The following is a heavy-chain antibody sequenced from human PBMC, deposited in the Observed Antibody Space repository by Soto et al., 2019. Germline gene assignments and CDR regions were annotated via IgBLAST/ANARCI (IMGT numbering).Heavy chain of an antibody. Sequence: EVQLVESGGDLVQPGGSLRLSCAASRFALSSYPIHWVRQAPGKGPVWVSRITEDGSGTTYADSVKGRFTVTRDNAKNTMYLQMSGLGAEDTAVYHCVRGTNGWRGMDYWGQGTLVTVSS. CDR2: ITEDGSGT. D-gene: IGHD2-8*01. CDR1: RFALSSYP. V-gene: IGHV3-74*02. CDR3: VRGTNGWRGMDY. J-gene: IGHJ4*02.